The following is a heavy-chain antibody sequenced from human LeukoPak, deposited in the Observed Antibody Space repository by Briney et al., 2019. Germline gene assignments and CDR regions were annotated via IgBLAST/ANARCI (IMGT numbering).Heavy chain of an antibody. CDR2: ISSSSSYT. CDR1: GFTFSDYY. Sequence: GGSLRLSCAASGFTFSDYYMSWIRQAPGKGLEWVSYISSSSSYTNYADSVKGRFTISRDNAKNSLYLQMNSLRAEDTAVYYCAREGVDTAMVLDYWGQGTLVTVSS. CDR3: AREGVDTAMVLDY. D-gene: IGHD5-18*01. V-gene: IGHV3-11*05. J-gene: IGHJ4*02.